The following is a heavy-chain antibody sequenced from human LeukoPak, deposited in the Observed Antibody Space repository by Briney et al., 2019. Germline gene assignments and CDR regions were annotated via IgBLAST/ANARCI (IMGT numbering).Heavy chain of an antibody. CDR2: ISAYNGNT. D-gene: IGHD3-22*01. V-gene: IGHV1-18*01. CDR1: GGTFSSYA. Sequence: ASVKVSCKASGGTFSSYAISWVRQAPGQGLEWMGWISAYNGNTNYAQKLQGRVTMTTDTSTSTAYMELRSLRSDDTAVYYCARDYYDSSGLVDDYWGQGTLVTVSS. CDR3: ARDYYDSSGLVDDY. J-gene: IGHJ4*02.